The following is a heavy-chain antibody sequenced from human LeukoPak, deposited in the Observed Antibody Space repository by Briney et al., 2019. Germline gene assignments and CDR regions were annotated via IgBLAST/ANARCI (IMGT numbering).Heavy chain of an antibody. CDR2: IIPIFGTA. D-gene: IGHD6-13*01. V-gene: IGHV1-69*13. CDR1: GGTFSSYA. CDR3: ARQGPPGYSSSYDY. J-gene: IGHJ4*02. Sequence: SVKVSCKASGGTFSSYAISWVRQAPGQGLEWMGGIIPIFGTANYAQKFQGRVTITADESTSTAYMELRSLRSDDTAVYYCARQGPPGYSSSYDYWGQGTLVTVSS.